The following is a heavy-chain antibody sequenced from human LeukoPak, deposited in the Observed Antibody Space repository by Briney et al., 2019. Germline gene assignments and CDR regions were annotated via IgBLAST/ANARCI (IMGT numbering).Heavy chain of an antibody. CDR2: ISYDGSNK. Sequence: GGSLRLSRAVSGFTFSSYGMHWVRQAPGKGLEWVAVISYDGSNKYYADSVKGRFTISRDNSKNTLYLQMNSLRAEDTAVYYCAKCANHHSSSPDYWGQGTLVTVSS. CDR1: GFTFSSYG. D-gene: IGHD6-6*01. J-gene: IGHJ4*02. V-gene: IGHV3-30*18. CDR3: AKCANHHSSSPDY.